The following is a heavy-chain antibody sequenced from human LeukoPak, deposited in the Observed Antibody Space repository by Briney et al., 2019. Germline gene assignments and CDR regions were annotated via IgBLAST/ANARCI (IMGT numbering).Heavy chain of an antibody. Sequence: GGSLRLSCAASGFTFSSYGMNWVRQAPGKGLEWVSSISSSSSYIYYADSVKGRFTISRDNAKNSLYLQMNSLRAEDTAVYYCVRQQTPHGNFDYWGQGTLVTVSS. CDR1: GFTFSSYG. D-gene: IGHD1-26*01. V-gene: IGHV3-21*04. CDR2: ISSSSSYI. J-gene: IGHJ4*02. CDR3: VRQQTPHGNFDY.